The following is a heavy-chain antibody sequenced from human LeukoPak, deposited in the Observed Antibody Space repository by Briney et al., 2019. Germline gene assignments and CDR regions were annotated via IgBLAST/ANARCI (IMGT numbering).Heavy chain of an antibody. CDR1: GFTFSSNW. CDR2: INGDGSST. J-gene: IGHJ4*02. D-gene: IGHD3-10*01. CDR3: ARAQGFDLDY. Sequence: GGSLRLSCAASGFTFSSNWVHWVRQDAGKGLVWVSRINGDGSSTSYADSVKGRFTISRDNAKNTLYLQMNSLRAEDTAVCYCARAQGFDLDYWGQGTLVTVSS. V-gene: IGHV3-74*01.